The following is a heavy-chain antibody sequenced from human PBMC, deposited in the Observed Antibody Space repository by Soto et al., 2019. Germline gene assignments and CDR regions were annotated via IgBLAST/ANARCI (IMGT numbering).Heavy chain of an antibody. CDR2: IYWDDDK. V-gene: IGHV2-5*02. D-gene: IGHD3-9*01. J-gene: IGHJ4*02. CDR1: GFSLSTSGVG. CDR3: AHSRKSYYDILTGYNY. Sequence: QNTLKESGPTLVKPTQTLTLTCTFSGFSLSTSGVGVAWIRQPPGKALEWLALIYWDDDKRNSPSLKSRLTISKDTSKNQVVLTMTNMDPGDTATYYCAHSRKSYYDILTGYNYWGQGTLVTVSS.